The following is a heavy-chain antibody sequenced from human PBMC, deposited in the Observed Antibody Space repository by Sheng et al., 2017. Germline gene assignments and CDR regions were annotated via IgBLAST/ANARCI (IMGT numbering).Heavy chain of an antibody. CDR3: ARDPDGAAFDY. Sequence: EVQLVESGGGLVQPGGSLRLSCVASGFSFSNFWMSWVRQAPGKGLEWVANIKHDGSDLSYVDSVKGRFTISRDNAKNSLYLHMNRLSAEDTAVYYCARDPDGAAFDYWGQGTLVTVSS. D-gene: IGHD1-26*01. V-gene: IGHV3-7*01. CDR2: IKHDGSDL. CDR1: GFSFSNFW. J-gene: IGHJ4*02.